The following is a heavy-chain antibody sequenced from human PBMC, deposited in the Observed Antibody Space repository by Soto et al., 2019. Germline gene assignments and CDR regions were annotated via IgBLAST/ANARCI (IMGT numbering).Heavy chain of an antibody. CDR2: IIPIFGTT. J-gene: IGHJ5*02. D-gene: IGHD5-18*01. V-gene: IGHV1-69*06. CDR1: GRALRNNG. Sequence: QVQLVQSGAEVRTPGSSVRVSCKASGRALRNNGITWVRQAPGQGLEWMGEIIPIFGTTKIAQKFQGRVTITAEKLTTPTYTDFSSLRVEDTALDDCARSPGNTGYANRGRFHPWVQGTLVTVSS. CDR3: ARSPGNTGYANRGRFHP.